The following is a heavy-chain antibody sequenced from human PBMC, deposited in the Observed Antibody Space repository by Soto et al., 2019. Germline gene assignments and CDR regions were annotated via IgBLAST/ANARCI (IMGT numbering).Heavy chain of an antibody. D-gene: IGHD3-10*01. CDR1: GFTFQNYS. CDR3: ARVESSGTSKYFIDY. CDR2: TSYDGGKM. Sequence: QVQLVESGGGVVQPGESLRLSCAASGFTFQNYSMHWVRQAPGKGLEWVAVTSYDGGKMFYADSVQGRFTISRDNSKYTLDLQMNSLRPGDTAVYYCARVESSGTSKYFIDYWGQGTLVTVSS. V-gene: IGHV3-30*03. J-gene: IGHJ4*02.